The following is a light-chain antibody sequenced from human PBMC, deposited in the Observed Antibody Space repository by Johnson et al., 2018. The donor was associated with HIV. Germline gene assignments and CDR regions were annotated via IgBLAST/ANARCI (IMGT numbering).Light chain of an antibody. Sequence: QSVLTQPPSVSAAPGQKVTISCSGSSSNIGNNYVSWYQQLPGTAPKLLIYDNNERPSGIPDRFSGSRSGKSATLGITGLQTGDEADYYCGTWDSSLSAGFFGTGTKVTVL. J-gene: IGLJ1*01. CDR1: SSNIGNNY. V-gene: IGLV1-51*01. CDR2: DNN. CDR3: GTWDSSLSAGF.